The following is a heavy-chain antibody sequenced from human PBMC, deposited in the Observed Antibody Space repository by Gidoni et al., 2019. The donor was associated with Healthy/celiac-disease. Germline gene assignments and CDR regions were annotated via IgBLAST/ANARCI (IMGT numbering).Heavy chain of an antibody. CDR1: GYTFTSYG. CDR2: SSAYNGNT. Sequence: QVQLVQSGAEVKKPGASVKVSCKPSGYTFTSYGISWGRQAPGHGLEWMGWSSAYNGNTNYAQKLQGRVTMTTDTSTSTADMELRSLRSDDTAVYYCARTPSLYGSGSYYTVEYGMDVWGQGTTVTVSS. J-gene: IGHJ6*02. D-gene: IGHD3-10*01. CDR3: ARTPSLYGSGSYYTVEYGMDV. V-gene: IGHV1-18*01.